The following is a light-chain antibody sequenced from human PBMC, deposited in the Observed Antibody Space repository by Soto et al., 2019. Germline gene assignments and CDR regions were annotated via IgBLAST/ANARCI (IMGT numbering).Light chain of an antibody. V-gene: IGKV1-39*01. CDR1: QSITNY. Sequence: DIQMTQSPSSLSASVGDRVTITCRASQSITNYLNWYQQRPGKAPKLLIYAASSLQTGAPSRFSGSGSGTDFTLTISSLQPEDFATYYCQQSYSIPPWTFGQGTTGEIK. J-gene: IGKJ1*01. CDR3: QQSYSIPPWT. CDR2: AAS.